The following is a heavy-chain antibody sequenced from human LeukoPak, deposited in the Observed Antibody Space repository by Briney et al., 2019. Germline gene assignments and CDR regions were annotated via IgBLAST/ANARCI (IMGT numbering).Heavy chain of an antibody. V-gene: IGHV3-53*01. CDR1: GFTVSSNY. Sequence: GGSLRLSCAASGFTVSSNYMSWVRQAPGKGLEWVSVIYSGGSTYYADSVKGRFTISRDNSKNTLYLQMNSLRAEDTAVYYCARGIRARARIAAAAATDYWGQGTLVTVSS. J-gene: IGHJ4*02. CDR3: ARGIRARARIAAAAATDY. CDR2: IYSGGST. D-gene: IGHD6-13*01.